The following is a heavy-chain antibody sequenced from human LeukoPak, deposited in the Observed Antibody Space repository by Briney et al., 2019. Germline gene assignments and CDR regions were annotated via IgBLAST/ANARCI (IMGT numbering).Heavy chain of an antibody. Sequence: SETLSLTCTVSGGSISSYYWSWIRQPAGKGLEWIGRIYSTGSTNYNPSLKSRVTISLDTSKNQFSLRLSSVTAADTAVYYCARLYYYDSSGYWFYYFDHWGQGTLVTVSA. CDR3: ARLYYYDSSGYWFYYFDH. V-gene: IGHV4-4*07. CDR2: IYSTGST. D-gene: IGHD3-22*01. CDR1: GGSISSYY. J-gene: IGHJ4*02.